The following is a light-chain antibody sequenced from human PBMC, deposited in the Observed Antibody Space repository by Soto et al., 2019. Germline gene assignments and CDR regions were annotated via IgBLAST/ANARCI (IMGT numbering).Light chain of an antibody. V-gene: IGKV3-20*01. CDR2: GAS. J-gene: IGKJ1*01. CDR1: QSVSSSY. CDR3: QKYGSSGT. Sequence: EIVLTQSPGTLSLSPGEGATLSCRASQSVSSSYIAWYQQRPGQTPSLLIYGASTRATGIPDRFSGSGSGTDFTLTIGRLEPEDFAVYYCQKYGSSGTLGQGTKVDI.